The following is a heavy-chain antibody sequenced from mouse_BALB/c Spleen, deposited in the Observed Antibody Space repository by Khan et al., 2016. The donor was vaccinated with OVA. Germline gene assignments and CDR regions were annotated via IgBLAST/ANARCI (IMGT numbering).Heavy chain of an antibody. CDR2: IAPGSGST. Sequence: DLVKPGASVKLSCKASGYTFTSYWINWIKQRPGQGLEWIGRIAPGSGSTYYNEMFKGKATLTVDTSSRTAYIKLSSLSSEASAVYFCARENYYGSTCYAMDYWGQGTSVTVSS. J-gene: IGHJ4*01. CDR3: ARENYYGSTCYAMDY. V-gene: IGHV1S41*01. CDR1: GYTFTSYW. D-gene: IGHD1-1*01.